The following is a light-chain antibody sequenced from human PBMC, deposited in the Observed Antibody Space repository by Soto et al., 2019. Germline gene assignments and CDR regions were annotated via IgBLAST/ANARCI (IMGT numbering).Light chain of an antibody. V-gene: IGKV3-15*01. CDR2: GAS. J-gene: IGKJ1*01. Sequence: EVVMTQSPATLSLSPGERATLSCSASQSVTSNLAWYQQKLGQAPRLLIYGASTRATGIPARFSGSESGTEFTLTISSLQSEDFAVYYCQQYNNWPRTFGQG. CDR3: QQYNNWPRT. CDR1: QSVTSN.